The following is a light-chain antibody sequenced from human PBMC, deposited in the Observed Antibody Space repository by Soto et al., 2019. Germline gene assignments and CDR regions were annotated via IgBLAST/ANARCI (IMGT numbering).Light chain of an antibody. CDR2: GTS. Sequence: VLTQSPGTLSLSPGKRATLSCGASQSVNINYLAWFQVKPGQTPKLVIYGTSNRATGIPDRFSGSGSGTDFTLTISRLEPEDVGVYYCQQYVNAPGTFGQGTTVEIK. J-gene: IGKJ1*01. CDR3: QQYVNAPGT. V-gene: IGKV3-20*01. CDR1: QSVNINY.